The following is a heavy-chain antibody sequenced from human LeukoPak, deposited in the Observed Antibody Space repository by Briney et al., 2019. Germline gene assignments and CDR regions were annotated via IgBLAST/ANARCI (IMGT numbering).Heavy chain of an antibody. D-gene: IGHD6-13*01. CDR3: ARGAAGGMYNWFDP. Sequence: GGSLRLSCAASGLTFSSYEMNWVRQAPGKGLEWVSYMSSRGSIIFYADSVKGRFTISRDNAKNSLYLQMDSLRVEDTAVYYCARGAAGGMYNWFDPWGQGTLVTVSS. CDR2: MSSRGSII. CDR1: GLTFSSYE. V-gene: IGHV3-48*03. J-gene: IGHJ5*02.